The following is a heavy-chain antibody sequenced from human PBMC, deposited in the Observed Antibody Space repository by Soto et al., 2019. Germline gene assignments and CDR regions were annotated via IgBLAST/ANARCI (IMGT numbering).Heavy chain of an antibody. CDR2: IYHSGST. D-gene: IGHD2-21*01. CDR1: GGSISSSNW. Sequence: SETLSLTCAVSGGSISSSNWWSWVRQPPGKGLEWIGEIYHSGSTNYNPSLKSRVTISVDKSKNQFSLKLSSVTAADTAVYYCARAYRWGSARTLYYFDYWGQGTLVTVSS. CDR3: ARAYRWGSARTLYYFDY. J-gene: IGHJ4*02. V-gene: IGHV4-4*02.